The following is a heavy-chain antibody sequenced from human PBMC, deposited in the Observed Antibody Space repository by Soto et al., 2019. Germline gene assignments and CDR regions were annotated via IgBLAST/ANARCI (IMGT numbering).Heavy chain of an antibody. D-gene: IGHD1-26*01. J-gene: IGHJ6*02. Sequence: EVQLLESGGGLVQPGRSLRLSCEASGFTFSSYAMSWVRQAPGKGLEWVSAISGSGGSTYYADSVKGRFTISRDNSKNTLYLQMNSLRAEDTAVYYCAKVRTRPHSGSYYPHLYGIDVWGQGTTVTVSS. CDR3: AKVRTRPHSGSYYPHLYGIDV. CDR1: GFTFSSYA. V-gene: IGHV3-23*01. CDR2: ISGSGGST.